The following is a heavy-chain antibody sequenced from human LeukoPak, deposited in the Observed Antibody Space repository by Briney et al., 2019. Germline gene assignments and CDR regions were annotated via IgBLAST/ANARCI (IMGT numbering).Heavy chain of an antibody. CDR2: IYYSGST. CDR3: ARGDWLLDY. J-gene: IGHJ4*02. D-gene: IGHD2-15*01. CDR1: GGSISSYY. V-gene: IGHV4-59*01. Sequence: SETLSLTCTVSGGSISSYYWSWIRQPPGKGLEWIGYIYYSGSTNYNPSLKSRVTISVDTSKNQFSLKLSSVTAADTAVYYCARGDWLLDYWGQGTLVTVSS.